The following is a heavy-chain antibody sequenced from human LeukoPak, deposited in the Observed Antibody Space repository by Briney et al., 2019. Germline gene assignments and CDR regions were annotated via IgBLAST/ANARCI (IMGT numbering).Heavy chain of an antibody. V-gene: IGHV4-30-4*01. CDR2: ISYSGRT. CDR3: ARALNYHFWRAYYYYMDV. J-gene: IGHJ6*03. CDR1: GGYITSGVYY. Sequence: SETLSLTCTVSGGYITSGVYYWSWIRQPPGKGLEWIGYISYSGRTYYNPSLKSPFTISMDTSKNQFSLRLSSVTAEDTAIYFCARALNYHFWRAYYYYMDVWGEGTTVTVSS. D-gene: IGHD3-3*01.